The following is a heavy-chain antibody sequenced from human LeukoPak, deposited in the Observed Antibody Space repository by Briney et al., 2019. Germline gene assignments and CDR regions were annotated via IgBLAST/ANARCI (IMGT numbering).Heavy chain of an antibody. CDR2: IRPEGTTT. D-gene: IGHD3-9*01. Sequence: PGGSLSLTCAASGFTFSTYWMHWVRQAPGKGLVWVSRIRPEGTTTAYADSVKGRFTISRDNAKNTLFLQMNSLSAEDTAVYYCARDLDWILFDYWGQGTLVTLSS. CDR3: ARDLDWILFDY. V-gene: IGHV3-74*03. CDR1: GFTFSTYW. J-gene: IGHJ4*02.